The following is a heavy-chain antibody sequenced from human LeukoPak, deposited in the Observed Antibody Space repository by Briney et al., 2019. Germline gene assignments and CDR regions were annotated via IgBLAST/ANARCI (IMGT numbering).Heavy chain of an antibody. D-gene: IGHD1-26*01. V-gene: IGHV3-11*01. J-gene: IGHJ6*02. CDR3: ARGSQVGAAGLYCYGMDV. CDR2: ISSSGSTI. CDR1: GFTFSDYY. Sequence: KPGGSLRLSCAASGFTFSDYYMSWIRQAPGKGLEWVSYISSSGSTIYYADSVKGRFTISRDNAKNSLYLQMNSLRAEDTAVYYCARGSQVGAAGLYCYGMDVWGQGTTVTVSS.